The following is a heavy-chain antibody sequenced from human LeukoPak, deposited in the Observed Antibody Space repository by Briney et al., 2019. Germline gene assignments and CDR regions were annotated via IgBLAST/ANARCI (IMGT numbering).Heavy chain of an antibody. CDR2: ISGSGEST. J-gene: IGHJ4*02. CDR3: AKDAIGQYRPYYFDC. V-gene: IGHV3-23*01. CDR1: GFTFSSLA. D-gene: IGHD3-16*02. Sequence: GGSLRLSCAASGFTFSSLAMSWVRQAPGKGLEWVSSISGSGESTYYADYVKGRFTVSRDNSKNTLNLRLNSLRAEDTAVYYCAKDAIGQYRPYYFDCWGQGTLVTVSS.